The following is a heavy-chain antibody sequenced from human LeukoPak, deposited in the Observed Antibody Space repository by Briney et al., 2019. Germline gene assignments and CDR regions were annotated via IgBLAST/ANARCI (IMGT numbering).Heavy chain of an antibody. CDR1: GFTFSNYG. D-gene: IGHD1-26*01. CDR2: IWYDGSNK. Sequence: GGSLRLSCGASGFTFSNYGMHRVRQAPGKGLEWVAVIWYDGSNKYYADTVKGRFNISRDNSKNTLYLQMNSMRAEDTALYYCARYGDSGTYPEYWGQGTLVTVSS. V-gene: IGHV3-33*01. J-gene: IGHJ4*02. CDR3: ARYGDSGTYPEY.